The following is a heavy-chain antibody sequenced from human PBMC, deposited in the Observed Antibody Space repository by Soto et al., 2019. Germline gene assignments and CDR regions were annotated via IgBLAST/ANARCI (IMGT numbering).Heavy chain of an antibody. CDR2: IYYSGST. V-gene: IGHV4-31*03. D-gene: IGHD6-13*01. CDR3: ARMLIAAAQKGGNDY. Sequence: PSETLSLTCTVSGGSISSGGYYWSWIRQHPGKGLEWIGYIYYSGSTYYNPSLKSRVTISVDTSKNQFSLKLSSVTAADTAVYYCARMLIAAAQKGGNDYWGQGTLVTVSS. J-gene: IGHJ4*02. CDR1: GGSISSGGYY.